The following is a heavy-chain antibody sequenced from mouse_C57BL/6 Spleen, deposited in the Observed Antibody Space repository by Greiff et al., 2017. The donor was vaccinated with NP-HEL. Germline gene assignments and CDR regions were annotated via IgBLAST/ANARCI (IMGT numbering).Heavy chain of an antibody. V-gene: IGHV5-17*01. CDR2: ISSGSSTI. Sequence: EVKLVESGGGLVKPGGSLKLSCAASGFTFSDYGMHWVRQAPEKGLEWVAYISSGSSTIYYSDTVKGRFTISRDNAKNTLFLQMTSLMSEDTAMYYCATAYYSNYGFAYWGQGTLVTVSA. J-gene: IGHJ3*01. CDR3: ATAYYSNYGFAY. D-gene: IGHD2-5*01. CDR1: GFTFSDYG.